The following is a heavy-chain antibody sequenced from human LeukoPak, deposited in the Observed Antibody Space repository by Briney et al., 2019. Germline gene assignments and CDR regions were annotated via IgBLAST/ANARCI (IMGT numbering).Heavy chain of an antibody. V-gene: IGHV3-11*04. J-gene: IGHJ4*02. CDR3: ARSLISRGSGSYSSDY. CDR2: ISTSGSTI. D-gene: IGHD3-10*01. Sequence: GGSLRLSCAASGFTFSNYYMSWIRQAPGKGLEWVSHISTSGSTIYYADSVKGRFTISRDNAKNSLYLQRNSLRAEDTAVYYCARSLISRGSGSYSSDYWGQGTLVTVSS. CDR1: GFTFSNYY.